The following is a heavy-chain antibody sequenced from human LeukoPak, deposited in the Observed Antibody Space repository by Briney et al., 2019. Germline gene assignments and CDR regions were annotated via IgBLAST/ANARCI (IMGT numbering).Heavy chain of an antibody. CDR2: ISSSSSYI. V-gene: IGHV3-21*04. J-gene: IGHJ3*02. CDR3: AKDRGLTPPGSRRYIDDAFDI. Sequence: GGSLRLSCAASGFTFSSYSMNWVRQAPGKGLEWVSSISSSSSYIYYADSVKGRLTISRDNSKNTLYLQMNSLRAEDTAVYYCAKDRGLTPPGSRRYIDDAFDIWGQGTMVTVSS. CDR1: GFTFSSYS. D-gene: IGHD3-16*02.